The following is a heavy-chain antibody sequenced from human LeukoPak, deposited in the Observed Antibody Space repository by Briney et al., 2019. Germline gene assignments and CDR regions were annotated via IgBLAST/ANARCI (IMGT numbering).Heavy chain of an antibody. Sequence: ASVKVSCKASGYTFTSYYMHWVRQAPGQGLEWMGIINPSGGSTSYAQKLQGRVTMTRDTSTSTVYMELSSLRSEDTAVYYCASVYCSSTSCYGFDYWGQGTLVTVSS. CDR3: ASVYCSSTSCYGFDY. CDR1: GYTFTSYY. D-gene: IGHD2-2*01. V-gene: IGHV1-46*01. CDR2: INPSGGST. J-gene: IGHJ4*02.